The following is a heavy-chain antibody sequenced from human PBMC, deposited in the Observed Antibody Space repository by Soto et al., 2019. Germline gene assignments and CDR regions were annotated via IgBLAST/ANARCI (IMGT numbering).Heavy chain of an antibody. CDR3: AREMAGLGGEYEY. V-gene: IGHV1-18*01. CDR1: GYTFTKYG. Sequence: QVQLVQSGAEVKNPGASVKVSCKTSGYTFTKYGVGWVRQAPGQGLEWMGWISGSSGNANYAEKVQGRITLTTDTSPSTASIDLRSIRSDDKAVYYCAREMAGLGGEYEYWGQGNLVTVSS. D-gene: IGHD3-16*01. CDR2: ISGSSGNA. J-gene: IGHJ4*02.